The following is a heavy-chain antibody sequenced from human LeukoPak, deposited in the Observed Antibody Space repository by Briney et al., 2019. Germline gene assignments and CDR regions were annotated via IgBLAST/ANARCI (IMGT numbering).Heavy chain of an antibody. V-gene: IGHV4-34*01. CDR3: AREPRPGYCSGGSCYGIDY. D-gene: IGHD2-15*01. Sequence: PSETLSLTCAVYGGSFSGYYWSWIRQPPGKGLEWIGEINHSGSTNYNPSLKSRVTISVDTSKNQFSLKLSSVTAADTAVYYCAREPRPGYCSGGSCYGIDYWGQGTLVTVSS. CDR1: GGSFSGYY. CDR2: INHSGST. J-gene: IGHJ4*02.